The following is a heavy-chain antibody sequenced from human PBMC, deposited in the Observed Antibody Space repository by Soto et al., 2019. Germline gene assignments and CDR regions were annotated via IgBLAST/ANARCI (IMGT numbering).Heavy chain of an antibody. Sequence: QVQLVQSGAEVKKPGSSVKVSCKASGGTFSSYAISWVRQDPGQGLEWMGGIIPIFGTANYAQKFQGRVTITADESTSTAYLELSRLRSEDTAVYYFARPRPLSITIFGGVISGNYGMDVWGQGTTVTVSS. V-gene: IGHV1-69*01. CDR3: ARPRPLSITIFGGVISGNYGMDV. J-gene: IGHJ6*02. D-gene: IGHD3-3*01. CDR2: IIPIFGTA. CDR1: GGTFSSYA.